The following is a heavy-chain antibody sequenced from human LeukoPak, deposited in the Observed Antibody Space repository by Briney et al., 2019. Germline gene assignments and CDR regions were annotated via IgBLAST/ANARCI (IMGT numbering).Heavy chain of an antibody. V-gene: IGHV3-53*01. CDR1: GFTFSTYN. D-gene: IGHD3-10*01. CDR2: IYSSGDA. J-gene: IGHJ4*02. CDR3: ATGYYFGSGSYGYLDY. Sequence: GGSLRLSCAASGFTFSTYNMNWVRQTPGKGLQWVALIYSSGDAYTPDSVKGRFTISRDDSENTLYLQMDSLRAEDTAVYYCATGYYFGSGSYGYLDYWGQGTLVTVSS.